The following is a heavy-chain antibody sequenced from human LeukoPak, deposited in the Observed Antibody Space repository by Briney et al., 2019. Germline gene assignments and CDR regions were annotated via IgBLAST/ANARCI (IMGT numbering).Heavy chain of an antibody. CDR2: IYYSGSA. CDR1: GGSISGYY. V-gene: IGHV4-59*01. D-gene: IGHD1-26*01. J-gene: IGHJ4*02. CDR3: ARWPPSGSYYAEGY. Sequence: LSETLSLTCTVSGGSISGYYWSWIRQPPGKGLEWIGYIYYSGSANYNPSLKSRVTISVDTSKNQFSLKLSSVTAADTAVYYCARWPPSGSYYAEGYWGQGTLVTVSS.